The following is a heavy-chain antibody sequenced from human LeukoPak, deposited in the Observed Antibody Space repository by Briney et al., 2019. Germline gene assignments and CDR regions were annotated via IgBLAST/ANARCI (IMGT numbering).Heavy chain of an antibody. Sequence: GGSLRLSCAVSGFTFSDYGMHWVRQAPGKGLEWVAVIWYDGSKKCYADSVKGRFTISRDSSENTVFLQMNTLRVEDTAVYYCARDALVTTAGRSFDSWGQGTLVTVSS. D-gene: IGHD6-13*01. CDR2: IWYDGSKK. CDR3: ARDALVTTAGRSFDS. V-gene: IGHV3-33*01. J-gene: IGHJ4*02. CDR1: GFTFSDYG.